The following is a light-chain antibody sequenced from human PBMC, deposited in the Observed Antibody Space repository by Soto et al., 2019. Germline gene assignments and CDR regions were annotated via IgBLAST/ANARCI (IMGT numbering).Light chain of an antibody. J-gene: IGKJ1*01. V-gene: IGKV1-5*01. Sequence: DIQMTQSPSTLYAYVGDIVTITCRASQTISSWLAWYQQKPGKAPTLLIYDASTLERGVPSRFSGTGSGTEFTLSIDSLQPDDFATYYCQQYETFSGTFGPGTKVDI. CDR2: DAS. CDR3: QQYETFSGT. CDR1: QTISSW.